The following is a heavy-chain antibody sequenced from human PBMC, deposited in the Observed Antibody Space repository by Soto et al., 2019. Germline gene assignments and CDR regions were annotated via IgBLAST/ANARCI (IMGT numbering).Heavy chain of an antibody. J-gene: IGHJ6*02. CDR2: IWHDGNHK. Sequence: PGGSLRLSCVTSGFMFSSYGMHWVRQAPGKGLEWVAVIWHDGNHKFYGDSVKGRFSISRDNSKSTVDLQMNSLRAEDTAVYYCARAHYSAYDRSDYFYYGMDVWGLGTTVTVSS. V-gene: IGHV3-33*01. CDR1: GFMFSSYG. CDR3: ARAHYSAYDRSDYFYYGMDV. D-gene: IGHD5-12*01.